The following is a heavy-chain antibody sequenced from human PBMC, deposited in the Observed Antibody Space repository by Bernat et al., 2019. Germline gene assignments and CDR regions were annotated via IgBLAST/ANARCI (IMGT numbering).Heavy chain of an antibody. CDR1: GFTFRSYA. J-gene: IGHJ6*03. Sequence: QVQLVESGGGVVQPGRSLRLSCAASGFTFRSYAMHWVRQAPGKGLEWVALISYDATNRYYAESVKGRFTISRDNSKNTLYLQMKSLRAEDTAMYYCAREPNGLNDYSWGAGYMDVWGKGTTVTVSS. CDR3: AREPNGLNDYSWGAGYMDV. CDR2: ISYDATNR. D-gene: IGHD3-16*01. V-gene: IGHV3-30*01.